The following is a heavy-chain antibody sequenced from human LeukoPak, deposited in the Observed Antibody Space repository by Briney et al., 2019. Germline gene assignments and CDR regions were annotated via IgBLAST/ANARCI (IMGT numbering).Heavy chain of an antibody. CDR2: INGKSGVT. D-gene: IGHD3-16*01. CDR1: GFTFTDHY. Sequence: ASVKVSCKASGFTFTDHYMHWVRQAPGQGLEWMGWINGKSGVTFYAQQFQDWITVTRDTSISTIYLELNTLTSADTAIYYCARDFDWGPDYWGPGTLVAVSS. V-gene: IGHV1-2*04. CDR3: ARDFDWGPDY. J-gene: IGHJ4*02.